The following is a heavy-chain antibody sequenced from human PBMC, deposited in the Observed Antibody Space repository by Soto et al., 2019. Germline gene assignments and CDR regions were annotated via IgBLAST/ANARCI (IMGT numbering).Heavy chain of an antibody. D-gene: IGHD2-2*01. J-gene: IGHJ4*02. CDR2: ISSSSYI. CDR3: ARDVVPATFDY. V-gene: IGHV3-21*01. CDR1: GFTFSSYS. Sequence: KAGGSLRLSCAASGFTFSSYSMNWVRQAPGKGLEWVSSISSSSYIYCADSVKGRFTISRDNAKNSLYLQMNSLRAEDTAVYYCARDVVPATFDYWGQGTLVTVSS.